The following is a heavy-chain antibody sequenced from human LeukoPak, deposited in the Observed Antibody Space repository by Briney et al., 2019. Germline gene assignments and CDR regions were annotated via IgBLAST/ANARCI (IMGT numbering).Heavy chain of an antibody. V-gene: IGHV3-49*03. CDR3: ARERAGDVDY. J-gene: IGHJ4*02. CDR2: IRHREYGGTA. CDR1: GFNFGVVA. Sequence: GGSLRLSCATSGFNFGVVAMDWIRQAPGKGLEWVGFIRHREYGGTAEYAASVNGRFAISRDDSKSIVYLQMDDLRTEDTGVYYCARERAGDVDYWGLGTLVTVSS.